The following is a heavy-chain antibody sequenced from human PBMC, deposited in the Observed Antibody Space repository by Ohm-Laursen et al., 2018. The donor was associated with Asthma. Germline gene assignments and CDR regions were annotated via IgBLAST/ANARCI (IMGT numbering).Heavy chain of an antibody. D-gene: IGHD6-13*01. Sequence: SLRLSCAASGFTFSTYWMHWVRQAPGKGLVWVSRVYGDGSNTIYADSVKGRFTISRDNAKNTLYLQMNSLRAEDTAVYYCAKDRSSSWYFDYWGQGTLVTVSS. CDR2: VYGDGSNT. J-gene: IGHJ4*02. CDR3: AKDRSSSWYFDY. V-gene: IGHV3-74*01. CDR1: GFTFSTYW.